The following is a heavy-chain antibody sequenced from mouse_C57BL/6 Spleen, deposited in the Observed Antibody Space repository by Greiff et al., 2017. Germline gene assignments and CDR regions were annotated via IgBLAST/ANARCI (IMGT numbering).Heavy chain of an antibody. CDR1: GFNIKDAY. D-gene: IGHD2-1*01. J-gene: IGHJ2*01. CDR2: IDPENGDT. Sequence: VQLQQSGAELVRPGASVKLSCTASGFNIKDAYMHWVKQRPEQGLEWIGWIDPENGDTEYASKFQGKATITADTSSNPAYLQLSSLTSEDTAVYYCTTGIYYGNSYYFDYWGQGTTLTVSS. CDR3: TTGIYYGNSYYFDY. V-gene: IGHV14-4*01.